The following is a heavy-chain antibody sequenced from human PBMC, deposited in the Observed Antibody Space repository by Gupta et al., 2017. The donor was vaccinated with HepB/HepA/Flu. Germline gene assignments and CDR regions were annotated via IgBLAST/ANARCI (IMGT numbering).Heavy chain of an antibody. CDR2: VLPLFNSA. J-gene: IGHJ4*02. CDR3: ARGPGDNGYDVVQYHFDS. D-gene: IGHD5-12*01. Sequence: QVHLVQSGAEMKKTGSSVRVSCKASGGTFSNNAISWVRQAPGQGLEWMGGVLPLFNSASFAQKFQGRVTFTADESTTTAYMELSRLTTEDTAVYYCARGPGDNGYDVVQYHFDSRGQGTLVTVSS. V-gene: IGHV1-69*01. CDR1: GGTFSNNA.